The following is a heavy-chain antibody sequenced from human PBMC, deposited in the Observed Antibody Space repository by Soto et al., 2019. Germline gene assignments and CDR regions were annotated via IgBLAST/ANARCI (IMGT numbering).Heavy chain of an antibody. J-gene: IGHJ5*02. CDR2: INAGNGNT. D-gene: IGHD6-6*01. Sequence: QVQLVQSGAEVKKPGASVKVSCKASGYTFTSYAMHWVRQAPGQRLEWMGWINAGNGNTKYSQKFQGSGTITRDRSASTAYMELSSLRSEDTAVYYCARNEMPWYSGSSDWNWLDPWGQGTLVTVSS. V-gene: IGHV1-3*01. CDR3: ARNEMPWYSGSSDWNWLDP. CDR1: GYTFTSYA.